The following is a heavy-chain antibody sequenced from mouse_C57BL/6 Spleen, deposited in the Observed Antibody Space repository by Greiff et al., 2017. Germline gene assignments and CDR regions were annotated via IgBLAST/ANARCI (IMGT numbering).Heavy chain of an antibody. CDR3: ARDGGYPYYFDY. D-gene: IGHD2-2*01. Sequence: VQLQESGAELVKPGASVKLSCKASGYTFTEYTIRWVKQRAGQGLEWIGWFYPGSGSIKYNEKFKDKATLTADKSSSTVYMELSRLTSEDSAVYFCARDGGYPYYFDYWGQGTTLTVSS. CDR1: GYTFTEYT. CDR2: FYPGSGSI. J-gene: IGHJ2*01. V-gene: IGHV1-62-2*01.